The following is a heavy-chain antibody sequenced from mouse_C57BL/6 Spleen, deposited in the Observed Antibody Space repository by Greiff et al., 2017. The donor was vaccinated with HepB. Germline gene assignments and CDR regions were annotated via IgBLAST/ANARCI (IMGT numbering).Heavy chain of an antibody. Sequence: EVQRVESGGGLVKPGGSLKLSCAASGFTFSSYAMSWVRQTPEKRLEWVATISDGGSYTYYPDNVKGRFTISRDNAKNNLYLQMSHLKSEDTAMYYCARDGTVRYFDYWGQGTTLTVSS. J-gene: IGHJ2*01. CDR3: ARDGTVRYFDY. V-gene: IGHV5-4*01. CDR2: ISDGGSYT. CDR1: GFTFSSYA. D-gene: IGHD1-1*01.